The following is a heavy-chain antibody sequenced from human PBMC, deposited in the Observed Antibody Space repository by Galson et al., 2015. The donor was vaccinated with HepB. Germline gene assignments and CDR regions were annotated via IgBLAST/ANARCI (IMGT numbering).Heavy chain of an antibody. V-gene: IGHV3-33*01. CDR1: GFTFGDYA. CDR3: ARGIAVAGTNYYYYMDV. CDR2: IWYDGSNK. Sequence: SLRLSCAASGFTFGDYAMSWVCQAPGKGLEWVAVIWYDGSNKYYADSVKGRFTISRDNSKNTLYLQMNSLRAEDTAVYYCARGIAVAGTNYYYYMDVWGKGTTVTVSS. J-gene: IGHJ6*03. D-gene: IGHD6-19*01.